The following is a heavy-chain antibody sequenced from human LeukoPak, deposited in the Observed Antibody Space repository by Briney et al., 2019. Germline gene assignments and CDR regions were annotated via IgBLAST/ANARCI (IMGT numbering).Heavy chain of an antibody. CDR1: GGSISSGDYY. CDR3: ARGDIVVVPAAADAFDI. Sequence: SETLSLTCTVSGGSISSGDYYWSWIRQPPGKGLEWIGYIYYSGSTYYNPSLKSRVTTSVDTSKNQFSLKLSSVTAADTAVYYCARGDIVVVPAAADAFDIWGQGTMVTVSS. CDR2: IYYSGST. J-gene: IGHJ3*02. V-gene: IGHV4-30-4*08. D-gene: IGHD2-2*01.